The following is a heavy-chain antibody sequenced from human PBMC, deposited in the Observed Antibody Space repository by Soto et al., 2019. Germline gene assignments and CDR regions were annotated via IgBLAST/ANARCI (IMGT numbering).Heavy chain of an antibody. CDR3: ERTTIQKQNRWVPCFAP. J-gene: IGHJ5*02. V-gene: IGHV1-18*04. CDR2: ISAYNGNT. Sequence: SVKVSCNASGYTFTSYGISWVRQAPGQGLEWMGWISAYNGNTNYAQKLQGRVSMTTDTSTSTAYMELRSLRSDYTPVYYLERTTIQKQNRWVPCFAPWGRETLVAVPS. CDR1: GYTFTSYG. D-gene: IGHD3-9*01.